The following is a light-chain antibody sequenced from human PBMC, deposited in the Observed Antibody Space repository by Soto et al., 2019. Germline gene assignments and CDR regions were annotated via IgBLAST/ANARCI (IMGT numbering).Light chain of an antibody. CDR3: QQRRSWPPLT. CDR2: DAS. Sequence: EIVLTQSPATLSLSPGERATLSCRASQSISRYLAWYQQKPGQAPRLLIHDASNRATGIPARFSGSGSETDFTLTISSLEPEDFAVYYCQQRRSWPPLTFGGGTKVENK. CDR1: QSISRY. V-gene: IGKV3-11*01. J-gene: IGKJ4*01.